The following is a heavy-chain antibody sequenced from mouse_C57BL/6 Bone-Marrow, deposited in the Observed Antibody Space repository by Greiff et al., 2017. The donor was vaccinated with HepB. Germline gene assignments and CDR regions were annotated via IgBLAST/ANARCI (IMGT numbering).Heavy chain of an antibody. CDR2: IHPNSGST. CDR3: ARRIYYYGSSWDYFDY. J-gene: IGHJ2*01. CDR1: GYTFTSYW. V-gene: IGHV1-64*01. D-gene: IGHD1-1*01. Sequence: QVQLQQPGAELVKPGASVKSSCKASGYTFTSYWMHWVKQRPGQGLEWIGMIHPNSGSTNYNEKFKSKATLTVDKSSSTAYMQLSSLTSEDSAVYYCARRIYYYGSSWDYFDYWGQGTTLTVSS.